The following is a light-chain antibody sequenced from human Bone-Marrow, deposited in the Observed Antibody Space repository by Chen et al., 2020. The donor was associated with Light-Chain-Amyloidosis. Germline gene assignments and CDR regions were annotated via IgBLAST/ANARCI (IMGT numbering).Light chain of an antibody. J-gene: IGLJ3*02. Sequence: NFMLTQPHSVSESPGKTVIISCTRSSGSIATNYVQWYQQRPGSSPPTVIYEDDQRPSGVPDRFSGFIDRSSNSASLTSSGLKTEDEADYYCQSYQGSSQGVFGGGTKLTVL. V-gene: IGLV6-57*01. CDR2: EDD. CDR3: QSYQGSSQGV. CDR1: SGSIATNY.